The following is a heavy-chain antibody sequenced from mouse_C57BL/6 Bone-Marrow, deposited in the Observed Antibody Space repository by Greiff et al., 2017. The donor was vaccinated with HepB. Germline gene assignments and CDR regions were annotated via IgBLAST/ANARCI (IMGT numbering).Heavy chain of an antibody. CDR2: IYPRSGNT. J-gene: IGHJ2*01. V-gene: IGHV1-81*01. CDR1: GYTFTSYG. Sequence: VQLQQSGAELARPGASVKLSCKASGYTFTSYGISWVKQRTGQGLEWIGEIYPRSGNTYYNEKFKGKATLTADKSSSTAYMELRSLTSEDSAVYFCARRGTTVVHYFDYWGQGTTLTVSS. D-gene: IGHD1-1*01. CDR3: ARRGTTVVHYFDY.